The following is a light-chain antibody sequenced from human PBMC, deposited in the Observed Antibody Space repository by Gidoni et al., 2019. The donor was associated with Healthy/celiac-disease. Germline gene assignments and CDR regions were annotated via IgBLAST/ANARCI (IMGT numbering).Light chain of an antibody. V-gene: IGKV3-20*01. Sequence: IVLTQSPGTLSLSPGGSATLSCRASQSVSSSYLAWYQQKPGQAPRLLIYGASSKATGIPDRFSGSGSGTDFTLTISRLEPEDCSVYYCQQYGSSPSWTFXXXTKVEIK. CDR3: QQYGSSPSWT. CDR1: QSVSSSY. CDR2: GAS. J-gene: IGKJ1*01.